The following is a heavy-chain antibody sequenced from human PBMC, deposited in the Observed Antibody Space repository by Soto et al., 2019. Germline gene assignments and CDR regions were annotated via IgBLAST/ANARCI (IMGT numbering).Heavy chain of an antibody. D-gene: IGHD1-26*01. CDR3: AKEGARAY. Sequence: PGGSLRLSCAASGFTFSSYAMSWVRQAPGKGLEWVSAISGSGGSTYYADSVKGRFTISXXXXXXTXYLQXXXXRAEDTAVYYCAKEGARAYWGQGTLVTVS. CDR2: ISGSGGST. CDR1: GFTFSSYA. V-gene: IGHV3-23*01. J-gene: IGHJ4*02.